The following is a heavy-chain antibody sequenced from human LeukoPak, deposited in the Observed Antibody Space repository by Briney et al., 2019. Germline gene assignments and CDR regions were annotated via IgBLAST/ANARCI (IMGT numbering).Heavy chain of an antibody. J-gene: IGHJ4*02. CDR1: GFTFSSYG. Sequence: PGGTLRLSCAASGFTFSSYGMSWVRQAPGMGLEWVSAMSGSGGTTYYADSVKGRLTISRDNSKNTLYLQMNSLRAEDTAVYYCAKDRLGATLYFDDWGQGTLVTVSS. V-gene: IGHV3-23*01. D-gene: IGHD1-26*01. CDR2: MSGSGGTT. CDR3: AKDRLGATLYFDD.